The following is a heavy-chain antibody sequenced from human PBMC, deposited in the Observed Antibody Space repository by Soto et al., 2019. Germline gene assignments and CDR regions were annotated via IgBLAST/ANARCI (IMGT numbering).Heavy chain of an antibody. CDR3: ARTSETYYYDSSGYFFDY. V-gene: IGHV4-30-2*01. CDR1: GGSISSGGYS. D-gene: IGHD3-22*01. CDR2: IYHSGST. J-gene: IGHJ4*02. Sequence: QLQLQESGSGLVKPSQTLSLTCAVSGGSISSGGYSWSWIRQPPGTGLEWIGYIYHSGSTSYNPSLKSRVTISLDRSKNQFSLKLSSVTAAYTAVYYCARTSETYYYDSSGYFFDYWGQGTLVTVSS.